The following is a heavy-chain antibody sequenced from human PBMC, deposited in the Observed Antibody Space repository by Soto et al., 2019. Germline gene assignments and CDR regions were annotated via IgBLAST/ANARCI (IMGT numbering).Heavy chain of an antibody. V-gene: IGHV4-59*08. CDR3: ARRYSGYGYY. J-gene: IGHJ4*02. CDR2: IYFSGSA. Sequence: QVQLQESGPGLVKPSETLSLTCTVSGGSIPSYYWSWIRQPPGKGLERIGYIYFSGSANYNPSLKSRVTISVDTSKNQFSLKLSSVTAADTAVYYGARRYSGYGYYWGQGTLGTVSS. D-gene: IGHD5-12*01. CDR1: GGSIPSYY.